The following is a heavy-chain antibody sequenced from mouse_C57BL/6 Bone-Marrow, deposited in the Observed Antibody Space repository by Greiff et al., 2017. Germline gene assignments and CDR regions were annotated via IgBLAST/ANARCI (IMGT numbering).Heavy chain of an antibody. Sequence: QVLLQQSGAELVRPGTSVKVSCKASGYAFTNYLIEWVKQRPGQGLEWIGVINPGSGGTNYNEKFKGKATLTADKSSSTAYMQLSSLTSEDSAVYFGARAHYGSFAYWGQGTLVTVSA. J-gene: IGHJ3*01. CDR3: ARAHYGSFAY. CDR1: GYAFTNYL. V-gene: IGHV1-54*01. D-gene: IGHD1-1*01. CDR2: INPGSGGT.